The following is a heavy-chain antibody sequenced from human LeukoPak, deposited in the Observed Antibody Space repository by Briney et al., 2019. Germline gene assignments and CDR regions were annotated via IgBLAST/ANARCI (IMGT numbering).Heavy chain of an antibody. D-gene: IGHD5-24*01. V-gene: IGHV4-59*01. CDR3: ARGVWGDGYNSHYFDY. CDR1: GGSISSYY. J-gene: IGHJ4*02. CDR2: IYYSGST. Sequence: SETLSLTCTVSGGSISSYYWSWIRQPPGKGPEWIGYIYYSGSTNYNPSLKSRVTISVDTSKNQFSLKLSSVTAADTAVYYCARGVWGDGYNSHYFDYWGQGTLVTVSS.